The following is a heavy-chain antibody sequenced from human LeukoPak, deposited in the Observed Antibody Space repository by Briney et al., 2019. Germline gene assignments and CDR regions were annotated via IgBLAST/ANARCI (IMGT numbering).Heavy chain of an antibody. CDR1: GLTFSNAW. Sequence: GGSLRLSCAASGLTFSNAWMSWVRQAPGKGLEWVANIKKDGSEKYYVDSVKGRFTISRDNAKTSLYLQMNSLRPEDAAVYYCAKAPVTTCRGAFCYPFDYWGLGTLVTVSS. CDR2: IKKDGSEK. CDR3: AKAPVTTCRGAFCYPFDY. D-gene: IGHD2-15*01. J-gene: IGHJ4*02. V-gene: IGHV3-7*03.